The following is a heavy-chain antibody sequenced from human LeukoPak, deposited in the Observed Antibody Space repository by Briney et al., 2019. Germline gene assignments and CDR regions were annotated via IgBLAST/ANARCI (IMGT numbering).Heavy chain of an antibody. CDR3: ARVSGGLFGVVIAGGDY. Sequence: ASVKVSCKAFGYTFTSYGISWVRQAPGQGLEWMGWISAYNGNTNYAQKLQGRVTMTTDTSTSTAYMELRSLRSDDTAVYYCARVSGGLFGVVIAGGDYWGQGTLVTVSS. CDR2: ISAYNGNT. CDR1: GYTFTSYG. D-gene: IGHD3-3*01. J-gene: IGHJ4*02. V-gene: IGHV1-18*01.